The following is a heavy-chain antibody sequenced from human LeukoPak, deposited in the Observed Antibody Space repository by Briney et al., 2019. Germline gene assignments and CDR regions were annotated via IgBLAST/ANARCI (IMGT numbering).Heavy chain of an antibody. CDR2: TYYRSKWYN. V-gene: IGHV6-1*01. CDR3: ARTVFEPGYSSGWYGLFDY. D-gene: IGHD6-19*01. CDR1: GDSVSSNSAA. J-gene: IGHJ4*02. Sequence: SQTLSLTCAISGDSVSSNSAAWNWIRQSPSRGLEWLGRTYYRSKWYNDYAVSVKSRITINPDTSKNQFSLQLNSVTPEDTAVYYCARTVFEPGYSSGWYGLFDYWGQGTLVTVSS.